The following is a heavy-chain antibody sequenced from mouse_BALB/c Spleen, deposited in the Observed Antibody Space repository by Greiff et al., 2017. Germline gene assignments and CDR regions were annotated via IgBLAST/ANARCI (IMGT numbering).Heavy chain of an antibody. J-gene: IGHJ2*01. Sequence: VPLPPSGAGLMKAGASGEISFQATCYTFRSYWVEWVKQRPGHGLEWIGEILPGSGSTNYNEKFKGKATFTADTSSNTAYMQLSSLTSEDSAVYYCALSFYGYDKVYFDYWGQGTTLTVSS. CDR2: ILPGSGST. D-gene: IGHD2-9*01. CDR3: ALSFYGYDKVYFDY. CDR1: CYTFRSYW. V-gene: IGHV1-9*01.